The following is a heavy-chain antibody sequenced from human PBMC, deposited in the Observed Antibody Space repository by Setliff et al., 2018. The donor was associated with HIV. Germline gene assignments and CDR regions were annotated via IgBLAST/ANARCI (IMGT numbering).Heavy chain of an antibody. CDR3: AGITVVTPYYFDY. D-gene: IGHD2-21*02. Sequence: ASETLSLTCTVSGGSFSSGIYYWSWIRQPAGKGLEWIGRIYTSGSTNYNPSLKSRVTISIDTSKNQFSLKLNSVTAADTAVYYCAGITVVTPYYFDYWGQGTLVTVSS. CDR2: IYTSGST. V-gene: IGHV4-61*02. CDR1: GGSFSSGIYY. J-gene: IGHJ4*02.